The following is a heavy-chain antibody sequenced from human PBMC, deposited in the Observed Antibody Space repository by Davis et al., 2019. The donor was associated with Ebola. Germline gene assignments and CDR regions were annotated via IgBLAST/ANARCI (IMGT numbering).Heavy chain of an antibody. CDR2: IYHSGYT. V-gene: IGHV4-30-2*01. CDR3: ARSTALIAVGDY. Sequence: MPSETLSLTCAVSGGSISSGGYSWSWIRQPPGKGLEWIGYIYHSGYTQYNPSLKSRVTISVDRSKNQFSLKLTSVTAADTAVYYCARSTALIAVGDYWGQGTLVTVSP. D-gene: IGHD6-19*01. CDR1: GGSISSGGYS. J-gene: IGHJ4*02.